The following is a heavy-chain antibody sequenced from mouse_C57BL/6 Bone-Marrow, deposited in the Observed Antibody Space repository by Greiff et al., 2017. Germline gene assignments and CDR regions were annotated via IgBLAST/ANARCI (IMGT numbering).Heavy chain of an antibody. CDR2: IHPNSGST. CDR1: GYTFTSYW. V-gene: IGHV1-64*01. D-gene: IGHD1-1*01. Sequence: VKLQQSGAELARPGASVKLSCKASGYTFTSYWMHWVKQRPGQGLEWIGMIHPNSGSTNYNEKFKSKATLTVDKSSSTAYMQLSSLTSEDSAVYYCASYYYGSSTYWYFDVWGTGTTVTVSS. CDR3: ASYYYGSSTYWYFDV. J-gene: IGHJ1*03.